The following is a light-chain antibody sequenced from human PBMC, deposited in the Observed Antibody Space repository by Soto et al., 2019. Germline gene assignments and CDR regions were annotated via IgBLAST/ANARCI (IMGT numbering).Light chain of an antibody. V-gene: IGKV1-5*03. CDR2: KAS. CDR1: QNINNW. CDR3: QQRSNWPRT. J-gene: IGKJ1*01. Sequence: GDRVTITCRASQNINNWIAWYQQKPGKAPKLLIYKASTLKSGVPSRFSGSGSGTEFTLTISSLEPEDFAVYYCQQRSNWPRTFGQGTKVDIK.